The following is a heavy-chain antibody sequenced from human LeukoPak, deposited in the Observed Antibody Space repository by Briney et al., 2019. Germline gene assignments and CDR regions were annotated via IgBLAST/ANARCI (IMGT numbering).Heavy chain of an antibody. Sequence: ASVKVSCKSSGYTFTGYYMHWVRQAPGQGLEWMGWINPKSGDTNSAQKFQGRVTMTRDTSISTAYMELNRLTSDDTAVYYCARDVGFYYYDSRGYGPVDYWGQGTLVTVSS. J-gene: IGHJ4*02. CDR3: ARDVGFYYYDSRGYGPVDY. D-gene: IGHD3-22*01. CDR1: GYTFTGYY. V-gene: IGHV1-2*02. CDR2: INPKSGDT.